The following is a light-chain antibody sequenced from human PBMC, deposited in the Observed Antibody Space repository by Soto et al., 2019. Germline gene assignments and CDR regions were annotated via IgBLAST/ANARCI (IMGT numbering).Light chain of an antibody. CDR2: DVS. CDR3: SSYTSSSTVV. CDR1: SSDVGGYNY. V-gene: IGLV2-14*01. J-gene: IGLJ2*01. Sequence: QSALTQPASVSGSPGQSITISCTGTSSDVGGYNYVSWYQQLPGKAPKLMIYDVSNRPSGVSNRFSGSKSGNTASLTISGLQAEDEADYYCSSYTSSSTVVFAGGTKLTVL.